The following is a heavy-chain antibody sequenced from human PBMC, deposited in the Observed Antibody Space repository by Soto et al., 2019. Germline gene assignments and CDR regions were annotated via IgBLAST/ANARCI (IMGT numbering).Heavy chain of an antibody. D-gene: IGHD3-22*01. CDR2: IYYSGST. CDR1: GGSISSSSYY. J-gene: IGHJ5*02. CDR3: ARQDDSSGLRFDP. V-gene: IGHV4-39*01. Sequence: QLQLQESGPGLVKPSETLSLTCTVSGGSISSSSYYWGWIRQPPGKGLEWIGSIYYSGSTYYNPSLKSRVTISVDTSKNQFSLKLSSVTAADTAVYYCARQDDSSGLRFDPWGQGTLVTVSS.